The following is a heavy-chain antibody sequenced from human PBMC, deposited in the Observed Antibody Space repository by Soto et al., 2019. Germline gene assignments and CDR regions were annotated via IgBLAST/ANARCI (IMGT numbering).Heavy chain of an antibody. V-gene: IGHV1-46*04. J-gene: IGHJ4*02. CDR3: ARDNSAANGVLDH. CDR1: GYTFTNYY. Sequence: ASVKVSCKASGYTFTNYYLHWVRQAPGQGLEWVGMIDPSARSASYAQKLRGRLTMDRDTSTTTVYMELSRLTFEDTAVYFCARDNSAANGVLDHWGQGTLVTVSS. D-gene: IGHD1-1*01. CDR2: IDPSARSA.